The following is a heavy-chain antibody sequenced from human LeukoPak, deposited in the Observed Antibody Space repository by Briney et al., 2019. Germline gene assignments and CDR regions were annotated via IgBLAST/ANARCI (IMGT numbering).Heavy chain of an antibody. CDR1: GFTFSSYA. CDR2: ISGSGGST. V-gene: IGHV3-23*01. D-gene: IGHD3-3*01. J-gene: IGHJ4*02. CDR3: AKERGGFLKPFDY. Sequence: GXLRLSCAASGFTFSSYAMSWVRQAPGKGLEWVSAISGSGGSTYYADSVKGLFTISRDNSKNTLYLQMNSLRAEDTAVYYCAKERGGFLKPFDYWGQGTLVTVSS.